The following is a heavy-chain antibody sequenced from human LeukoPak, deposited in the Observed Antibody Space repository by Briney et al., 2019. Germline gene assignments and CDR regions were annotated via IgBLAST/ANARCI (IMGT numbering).Heavy chain of an antibody. V-gene: IGHV3-23*01. Sequence: GGSLRLSCAASGFTFNNYAMNWVRQAPGKGLEWVSSISGGGETTYCADSAKGRFTISRDNSQNTLYLQMNSLRAEDTAVYYCARDYADYVGYFFFDYWGQGTLVTVPS. J-gene: IGHJ4*02. D-gene: IGHD4-17*01. CDR2: ISGGGETT. CDR3: ARDYADYVGYFFFDY. CDR1: GFTFNNYA.